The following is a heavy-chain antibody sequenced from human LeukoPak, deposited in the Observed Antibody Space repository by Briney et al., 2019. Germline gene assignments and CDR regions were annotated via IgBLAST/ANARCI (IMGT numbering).Heavy chain of an antibody. Sequence: PGGSLRLSCAASGFTFSDYTMHWVRQAPGKGLEYVSAIGGDGGTTYYANSVKGRFTISRDNSKSTLYLQMGSLRAEDVAVYYCARKVVRGSITYFDYWGQGTLVTVSS. J-gene: IGHJ4*02. D-gene: IGHD3-10*01. CDR3: ARKVVRGSITYFDY. CDR2: IGGDGGTT. V-gene: IGHV3-64*01. CDR1: GFTFSDYT.